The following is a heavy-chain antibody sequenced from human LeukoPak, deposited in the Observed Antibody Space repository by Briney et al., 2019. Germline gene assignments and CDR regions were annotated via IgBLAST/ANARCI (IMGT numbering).Heavy chain of an antibody. D-gene: IGHD2/OR15-2a*01. V-gene: IGHV1-3*01. CDR2: INAGNGNT. CDR3: ARSYYAPNWFDP. Sequence: EASVKVSCKASGYTFTSYAMHWVRQAPGQRLEWMGWINAGNGNTKYSQKFQGRVTITRDTSASTAYMELSSLRSEDTAVYYSARSYYAPNWFDPWGQGTLVTVSS. J-gene: IGHJ5*02. CDR1: GYTFTSYA.